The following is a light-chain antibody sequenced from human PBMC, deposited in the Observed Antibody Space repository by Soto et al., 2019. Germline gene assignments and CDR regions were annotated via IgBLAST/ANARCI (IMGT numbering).Light chain of an antibody. CDR1: SSNIGSGYD. CDR3: QPYDRSLRGYV. V-gene: IGLV1-40*01. Sequence: QSGLTQALSVCGAPGQRVTISCTGTSSNIGSGYDVHWYQHLPGTAPKLLIYGNTIRPSGVPDRFSGSKSGTSASLAITGLQAEDEADYYCQPYDRSLRGYVFGTGTKVTVL. CDR2: GNT. J-gene: IGLJ1*01.